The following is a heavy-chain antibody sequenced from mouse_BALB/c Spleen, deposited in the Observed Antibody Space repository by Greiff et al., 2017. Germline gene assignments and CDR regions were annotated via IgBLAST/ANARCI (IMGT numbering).Heavy chain of an antibody. V-gene: IGHV1S135*01. CDR2: IDPYNGGT. CDR3: ARAYYYARDY. J-gene: IGHJ4*01. Sequence: EVQLLESGPELVKPGASVKVSCKASGYSFTAYHMYWVKQSPGKSLAWIGYIDPYNGGTSYNQKFKGQATFTVDKSSSTAFMPLNSLTSEDSAVYYCARAYYYARDYWGQGTSVTVSS. D-gene: IGHD2-10*01. CDR1: GYSFTAYH.